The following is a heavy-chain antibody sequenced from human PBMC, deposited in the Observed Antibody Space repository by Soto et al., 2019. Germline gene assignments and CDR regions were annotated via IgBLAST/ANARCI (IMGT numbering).Heavy chain of an antibody. CDR2: IWYDGSNK. Sequence: GGSLRLSCAASGFTFSSYGMHWVRQAPGKGLEWVAVIWYDGSNKYYADSVKGRFTISRDNSKNTLYLQMNSLRAEDTAVYYCARSAGGSSRISGFDYWGQGTLVTVSS. CDR3: ARSAGGSSRISGFDY. J-gene: IGHJ4*02. CDR1: GFTFSSYG. V-gene: IGHV3-33*01. D-gene: IGHD2-15*01.